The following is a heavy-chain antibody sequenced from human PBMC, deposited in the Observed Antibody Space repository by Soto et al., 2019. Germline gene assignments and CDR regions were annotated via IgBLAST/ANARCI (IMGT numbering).Heavy chain of an antibody. J-gene: IGHJ4*02. Sequence: EVQLLESGGGLVQPGGSLRLSCAASGFTFSSYTMSWVRQGPGKGLEWVSGISSSGGSTVYADSVKGRFTISRDNFKNTLYLQMNNLRAEDTAVYYCAKGWSDYWGQGTPVTVSS. CDR3: AKGWSDY. V-gene: IGHV3-23*01. CDR1: GFTFSSYT. D-gene: IGHD1-1*01. CDR2: ISSSGGST.